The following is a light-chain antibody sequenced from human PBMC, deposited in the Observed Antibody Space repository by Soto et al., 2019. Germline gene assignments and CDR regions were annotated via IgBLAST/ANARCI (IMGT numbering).Light chain of an antibody. Sequence: DIQLTQSPSFLSASVGDRVTITCRASQGISSYLAWYQQKPGKAPKLLIYAASTLQSGVPSRFSGSGSGTEFTLTISSLQPEDFATYYCQPLNSYRFGGGTQVEIK. CDR3: QPLNSYR. CDR1: QGISSY. J-gene: IGKJ4*01. V-gene: IGKV1-9*01. CDR2: AAS.